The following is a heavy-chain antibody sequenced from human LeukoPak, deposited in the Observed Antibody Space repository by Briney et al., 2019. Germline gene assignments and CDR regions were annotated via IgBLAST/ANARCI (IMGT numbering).Heavy chain of an antibody. CDR1: GGSISSYY. Sequence: SETLSLTCTVSGGSISSYYWSWIRQPPGKGLEWIGYIYYSGSTNYNPSLKSRVTISVDTSKKQFSLKLSSVTAADTAVYYCARDLGCSGGICYGPRPHYYYYMDVWGKGTTVTVSS. CDR3: ARDLGCSGGICYGPRPHYYYYMDV. CDR2: IYYSGST. J-gene: IGHJ6*03. D-gene: IGHD2-15*01. V-gene: IGHV4-59*01.